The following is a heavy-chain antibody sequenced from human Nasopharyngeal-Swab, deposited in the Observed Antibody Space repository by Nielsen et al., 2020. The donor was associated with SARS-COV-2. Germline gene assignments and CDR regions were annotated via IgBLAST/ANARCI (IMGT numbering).Heavy chain of an antibody. J-gene: IGHJ4*02. CDR1: GFTFSSYG. Sequence: GGSLRLSCAASGFTFSSYGMHWVRQAPGKGLEWVAVISYDGSNKYYADSVKGRFTISRDNSKNTLYLQMNSLRAEDTAVYYCARDLGGYSGFWGQGTLVTVSS. CDR3: ARDLGGYSGF. D-gene: IGHD5-12*01. CDR2: ISYDGSNK. V-gene: IGHV3-30*19.